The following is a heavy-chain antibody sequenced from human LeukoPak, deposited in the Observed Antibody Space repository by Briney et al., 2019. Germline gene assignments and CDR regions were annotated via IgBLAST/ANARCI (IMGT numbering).Heavy chain of an antibody. CDR1: GGSFSGYY. V-gene: IGHV4-34*01. J-gene: IGHJ6*03. D-gene: IGHD3-22*01. CDR2: INHRGNT. Sequence: SETLSLTCAVYGGSFSGYYWSWIRQPPGKGLEWIEEINHRGNTNYNPSLKSRVTISVDTSKNQFSLKLSSVAAADTGVYYCARVGSSYYDSSGYSNPYYYYYYMDVWGKGTTVTVSS. CDR3: ARVGSSYYDSSGYSNPYYYYYYMDV.